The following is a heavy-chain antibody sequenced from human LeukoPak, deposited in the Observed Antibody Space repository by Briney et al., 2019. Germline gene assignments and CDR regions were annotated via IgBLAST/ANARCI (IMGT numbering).Heavy chain of an antibody. CDR3: ARALAGTGPRSPWFDP. CDR1: GGSISSYY. J-gene: IGHJ5*02. Sequence: SETLSLTCTVSGGSISSYYWSWIRQPPGKGLEWIGYIYYSGSTNYNPSLKSRVTISVDTSKNQFSLRLSSVTAADTAVYYCARALAGTGPRSPWFDPWGQGTLVTVSS. D-gene: IGHD6-13*01. V-gene: IGHV4-59*01. CDR2: IYYSGST.